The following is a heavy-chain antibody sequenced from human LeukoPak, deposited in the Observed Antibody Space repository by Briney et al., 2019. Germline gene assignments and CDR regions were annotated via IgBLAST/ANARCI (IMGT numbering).Heavy chain of an antibody. CDR3: ASTTSNYDILTGYELDY. CDR1: GFIFSSYY. V-gene: IGHV3-7*01. D-gene: IGHD3-9*01. CDR2: INPDGNER. Sequence: PGGSLRLSCAASGFIFSSYYMSWVRQAPGKGLEWVALINPDGNERYYADSVKGRFTISRDNARNSLYLQMNSLRAEDTAVYYCASTTSNYDILTGYELDYWGQGTLVTVSS. J-gene: IGHJ4*01.